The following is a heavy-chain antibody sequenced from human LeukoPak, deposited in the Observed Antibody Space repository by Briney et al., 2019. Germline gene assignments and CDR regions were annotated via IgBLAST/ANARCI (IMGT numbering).Heavy chain of an antibody. J-gene: IGHJ4*02. D-gene: IGHD5-18*01. CDR3: GRARRLYNYGVDY. V-gene: IGHV1-69*06. Sequence: SVKVSCKASGYTFTSYGISWVRQAPGQGLEWMGGIITMFGTTSYAQKFQGRVTITADKSTSTAYMELSSLRSEDTAVYFCGRARRLYNYGVDYWGQGALVTVSS. CDR2: IITMFGTT. CDR1: GYTFTSYG.